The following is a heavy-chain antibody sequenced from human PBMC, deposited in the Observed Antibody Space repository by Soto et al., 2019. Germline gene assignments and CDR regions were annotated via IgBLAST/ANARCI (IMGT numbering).Heavy chain of an antibody. Sequence: GGSLRLSCAASGFTFSSYAMSWVRQAPGKGLEWVSAISGSGGSTYYADSVKGRFTISRDNSKNTLYLQMNSLRAEDTAVYYCARDSPYYYDSSGSYDAFDIWGQGTMVTVSS. V-gene: IGHV3-23*01. CDR3: ARDSPYYYDSSGSYDAFDI. CDR1: GFTFSSYA. J-gene: IGHJ3*02. CDR2: ISGSGGST. D-gene: IGHD3-22*01.